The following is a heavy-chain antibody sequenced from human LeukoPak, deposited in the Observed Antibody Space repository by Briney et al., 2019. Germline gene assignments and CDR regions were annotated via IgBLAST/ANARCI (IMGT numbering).Heavy chain of an antibody. CDR2: IIPIFGTA. J-gene: IGHJ3*02. Sequence: EATVKVSCKASGGTFSSYAISWVRQAPGQGLEWMGGIIPIFGTANYAQKFQGRVTITTDESTSTAYMELSSLRSEDTAVYYCVSSSDTAMVNDAFDIWGQGTMVTVSS. CDR3: VSSSDTAMVNDAFDI. V-gene: IGHV1-69*05. CDR1: GGTFSSYA. D-gene: IGHD5-18*01.